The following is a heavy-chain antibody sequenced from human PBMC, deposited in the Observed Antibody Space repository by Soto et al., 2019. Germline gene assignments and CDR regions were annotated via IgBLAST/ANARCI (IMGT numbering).Heavy chain of an antibody. CDR3: VRVVAIPGYPDN. Sequence: QVQLVQSGAEVRQPASSVKVSCKTSGATFSSYAITWVRQAPGQGLEWMGGIVPTVDTSTYAQKFQGRVTXXAXQFTNTVYMELSSLRSDDTAVYYCVRVVAIPGYPDNWGQGTLVTVSS. V-gene: IGHV1-69*12. D-gene: IGHD5-12*01. CDR2: IVPTVDTS. CDR1: GATFSSYA. J-gene: IGHJ4*02.